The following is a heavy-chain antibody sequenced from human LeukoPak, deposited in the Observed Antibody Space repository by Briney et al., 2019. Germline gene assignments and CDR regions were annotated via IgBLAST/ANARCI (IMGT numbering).Heavy chain of an antibody. CDR1: GGSLSGYY. Sequence: SETLSLTCAVYGGSLSGYYWSWIRQPPGKGLEWVGEINHSGSTNYNPSLKSRVTISVDTSKNQFSLKLSSVTAADTAVYYCARGTYDSSGYYSENWGQGTLVTVSS. CDR2: INHSGST. V-gene: IGHV4-34*01. D-gene: IGHD3-22*01. CDR3: ARGTYDSSGYYSEN. J-gene: IGHJ4*02.